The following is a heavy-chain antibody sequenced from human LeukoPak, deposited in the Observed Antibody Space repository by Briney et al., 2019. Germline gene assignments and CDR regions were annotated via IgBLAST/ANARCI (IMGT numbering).Heavy chain of an antibody. Sequence: SETLSLTCTVSGGSISSYYWSWLRRPPGKGLEWLGYIYYSGSTNYNPSLKSRVTISVDTSKNQFSLKLSSVTAADTAVYYCARENDYYGSGSYLSLGHYFDYWGQGTLVTVSS. CDR2: IYYSGST. V-gene: IGHV4-59*01. CDR1: GGSISSYY. J-gene: IGHJ4*02. D-gene: IGHD3-10*01. CDR3: ARENDYYGSGSYLSLGHYFDY.